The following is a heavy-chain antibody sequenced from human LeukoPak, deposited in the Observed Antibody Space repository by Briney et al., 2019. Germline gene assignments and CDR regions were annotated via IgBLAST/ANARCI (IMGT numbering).Heavy chain of an antibody. CDR2: ISWNSGSI. CDR3: AKDRSSSVYYHYMDV. D-gene: IGHD6-6*01. J-gene: IGHJ6*03. V-gene: IGHV3-9*01. Sequence: GVSLRLSCAASGFTFDDYAMHWVRHAPGKGLEWVSGISWNSGSIGYADSVKGRFTISRDNAKNSLYLQMNSLRAEDTALYYCAKDRSSSVYYHYMDVWGKGTTVTVSS. CDR1: GFTFDDYA.